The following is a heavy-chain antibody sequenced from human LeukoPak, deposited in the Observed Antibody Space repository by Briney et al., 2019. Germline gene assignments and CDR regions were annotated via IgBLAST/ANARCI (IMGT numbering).Heavy chain of an antibody. CDR2: ITSGGDYI. J-gene: IGHJ4*02. V-gene: IGHV3-21*01. CDR3: ARGHYDVLAASYKRTPDY. Sequence: GGSLRLSCAASGFTFNTFNMNWVRQAPGKGLEWVSSITSGGDYIYYADSVKGRFTTSRDNAKNSLSLQLNSLRVEDTAVYYCARGHYDVLAASYKRTPDYWGQGTLVTVSS. D-gene: IGHD3-9*01. CDR1: GFTFNTFN.